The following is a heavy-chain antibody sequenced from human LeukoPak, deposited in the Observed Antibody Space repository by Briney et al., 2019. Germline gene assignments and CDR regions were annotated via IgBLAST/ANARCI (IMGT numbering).Heavy chain of an antibody. CDR3: ARAWADYDFWSGYYKNGGFDY. CDR1: GGSISSSSYY. D-gene: IGHD3-3*01. J-gene: IGHJ4*02. CDR2: IYYSGST. Sequence: SETLSLTCTVSGGSISSSSYYWGWIRQPPGKGLEWIGSIYYSGSTYYNPSLKSRVTISVDTSKNQFSLKLSSVTAADTAVYYCARAWADYDFWSGYYKNGGFDYWGQGTLVTVSS. V-gene: IGHV4-39*07.